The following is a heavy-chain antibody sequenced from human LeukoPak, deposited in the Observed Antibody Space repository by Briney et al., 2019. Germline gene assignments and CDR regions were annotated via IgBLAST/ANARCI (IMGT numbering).Heavy chain of an antibody. J-gene: IGHJ4*02. D-gene: IGHD6-13*01. CDR1: GFTFSSYS. CDR2: ISSSSSYI. CDR3: ASRSIAAARVSDY. V-gene: IGHV3-21*01. Sequence: SGGSLTLSCAASGFTFSSYSMNWVRQAPGKGLEWVSSISSSSSYIYYADSVKGRFTISRDNAKNSLYLQMNSLRAEDTAVYYCASRSIAAARVSDYWGQGTLVTVSS.